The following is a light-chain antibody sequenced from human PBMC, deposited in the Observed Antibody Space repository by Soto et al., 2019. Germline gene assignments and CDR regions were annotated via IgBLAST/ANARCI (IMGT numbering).Light chain of an antibody. Sequence: LMSQSAGTLSGSPGERVTFSWRASQSVSSNLASYQQKPGQTPRLLIYGASTRATDIPDRFSGSGSATEFSLPISSLQPEDVAVYYCQQRSQWHTMTFGQGTRLEI. CDR3: QQRSQWHTMT. CDR2: GAS. J-gene: IGKJ5*01. CDR1: QSVSSN. V-gene: IGKV3D-15*01.